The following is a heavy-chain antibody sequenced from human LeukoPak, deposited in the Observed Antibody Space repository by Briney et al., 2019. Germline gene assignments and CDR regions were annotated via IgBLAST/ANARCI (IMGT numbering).Heavy chain of an antibody. J-gene: IGHJ6*02. CDR3: ARILVVPAANYSSSYGMDV. V-gene: IGHV3-21*06. CDR1: GFTLSDYN. D-gene: IGHD2-2*01. Sequence: GGSLRLSCAASGFTLSDYNMNWVRQAPGKGLEWVSSISSSATYIYYADSVKGRFTISRDNAKPSLSLQINSLRAEHTAVYYCARILVVPAANYSSSYGMDVWRQGTTLTVSS. CDR2: ISSSATYI.